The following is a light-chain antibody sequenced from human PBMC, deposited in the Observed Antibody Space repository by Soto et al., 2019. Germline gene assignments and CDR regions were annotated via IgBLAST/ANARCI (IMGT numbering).Light chain of an antibody. J-gene: IGKJ1*01. CDR3: QQYNNWPWT. Sequence: EIVLTRSPATLSLSPGERATLSCRASQSVSSSLAWYQQKPGQAPRLLIYGASTRATGFPARFSGSGSGTEFTLTISSLQSEDFALYYCQQYNNWPWTFGQGTKVDI. CDR2: GAS. V-gene: IGKV3-15*01. CDR1: QSVSSS.